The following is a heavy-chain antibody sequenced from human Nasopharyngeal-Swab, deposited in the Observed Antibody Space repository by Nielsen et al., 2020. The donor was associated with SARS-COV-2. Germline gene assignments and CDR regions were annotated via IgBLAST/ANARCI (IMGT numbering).Heavy chain of an antibody. CDR1: GFTFSSYS. Sequence: GGSLRLSCAASGFTFSSYSMNWVRQAPGKGLEWVSSIIISSSYIYYADSVKGRFTISRDNAKKSLYLQMNSLRAEDTAVYYCARDSPIVDYVPNYYYYMDVWGKGTTVTVSS. V-gene: IGHV3-21*01. D-gene: IGHD3-16*01. CDR2: IIISSSYI. J-gene: IGHJ6*03. CDR3: ARDSPIVDYVPNYYYYMDV.